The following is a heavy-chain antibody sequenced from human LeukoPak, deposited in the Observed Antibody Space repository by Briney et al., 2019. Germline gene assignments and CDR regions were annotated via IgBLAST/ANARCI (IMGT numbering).Heavy chain of an antibody. Sequence: PGGSLRLSCAASGFTFSSYGMHWVRQAPGKGLEWVAVISYDGSNKYYADSVKGRFTISRDNSRNTLYLQMNSLRAEDTAVYYCAREITMGGSGSYQDAFDIWGQGTMVTVSS. CDR1: GFTFSSYG. V-gene: IGHV3-30*03. CDR3: AREITMGGSGSYQDAFDI. D-gene: IGHD3-10*01. J-gene: IGHJ3*02. CDR2: ISYDGSNK.